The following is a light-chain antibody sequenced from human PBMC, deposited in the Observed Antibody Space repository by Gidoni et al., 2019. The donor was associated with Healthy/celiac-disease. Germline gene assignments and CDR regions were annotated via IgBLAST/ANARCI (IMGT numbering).Light chain of an antibody. CDR2: EVS. CDR3: SSYTSSSTQV. V-gene: IGLV2-14*01. CDR1: SSDVGGYNY. Sequence: QSALTQPASVSGSPGQSITSSCTGTSSDVGGYNYVSWYQQHPGKAPKLMIYEVSNRPSGVANRFSGSKSGNTASLTISGLQAEDEADYYCSSYTSSSTQVFGTGTKVTV. J-gene: IGLJ1*01.